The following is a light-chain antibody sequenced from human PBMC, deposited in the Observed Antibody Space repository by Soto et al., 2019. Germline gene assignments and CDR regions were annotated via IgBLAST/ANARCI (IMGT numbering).Light chain of an antibody. CDR3: QQYGDSVFT. CDR1: QSVSSY. Sequence: EIVLTQSPATLSLSPGERATLSCRASQSVSSYLAWYQQKPGQAPRLLIYDASNRATGIPARFSGSGSGTDYSLTINRLEPEDFGVYYCQQYGDSVFTFGPGTTVEIK. V-gene: IGKV3-11*01. J-gene: IGKJ3*01. CDR2: DAS.